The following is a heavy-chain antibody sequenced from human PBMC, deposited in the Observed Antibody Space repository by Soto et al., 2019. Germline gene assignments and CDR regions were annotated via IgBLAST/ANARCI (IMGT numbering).Heavy chain of an antibody. CDR1: GGSISSYY. Sequence: SETLSLTCTVSGGSISSYYWSWIRQPPGKGLEWIGYIYYSGSTNYNPSLKSRVTISVDTSKNQFSLKLSSVTAADTAVYYCARSRGQNHMPFYYYGMDVWGQGTTVTVSS. CDR3: ARSRGQNHMPFYYYGMDV. CDR2: IYYSGST. D-gene: IGHD2-2*01. V-gene: IGHV4-59*01. J-gene: IGHJ6*02.